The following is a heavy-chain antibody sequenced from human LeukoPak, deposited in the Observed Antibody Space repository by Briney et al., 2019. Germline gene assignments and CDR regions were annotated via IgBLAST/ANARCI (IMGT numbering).Heavy chain of an antibody. J-gene: IGHJ5*02. CDR1: GGSISSYY. CDR2: IYASGST. V-gene: IGHV4-4*09. Sequence: PSETLSLTCTVSGGSISSYYWSWIRQPPGKGLEWIGYIYASGSTNYSPSLKSRVTISVDTSKNQFSLKLSSVTAADTAVYYCARHGAQYRNSWENWFDPWGQGTLVTVSS. D-gene: IGHD6-13*01. CDR3: ARHGAQYRNSWENWFDP.